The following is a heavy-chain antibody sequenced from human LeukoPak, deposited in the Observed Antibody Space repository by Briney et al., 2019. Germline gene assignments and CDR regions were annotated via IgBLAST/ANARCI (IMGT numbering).Heavy chain of an antibody. CDR2: IDPGDSFT. CDR3: ARDGGGVSSWVSH. D-gene: IGHD2-8*02. Sequence: GESLKISCKGSGYSFSSYWISWVRQMPGKSLEWMGRIDPGDSFTKYRPSLEGRVTISADKSLSTVYLQWSSLKASDTTIYYCARDGGGVSSWVSHWGQGTLVTVSS. CDR1: GYSFSSYW. J-gene: IGHJ4*02. V-gene: IGHV5-10-1*01.